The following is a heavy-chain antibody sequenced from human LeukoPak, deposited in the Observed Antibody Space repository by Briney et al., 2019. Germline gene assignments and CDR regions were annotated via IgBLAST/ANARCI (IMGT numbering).Heavy chain of an antibody. CDR2: VSYDGSIK. V-gene: IGHV3-30-3*01. CDR1: GFTFSSYE. CDR3: ARAAYSSTWLLTH. Sequence: PGGSLRLSCAASGFTFSSYEMNWVGQAPGKGLEWVAVVSYDGSIKYYADSVKGRFTLSRDNAKNTLYLQMNSLIPADTAVYYCARAAYSSTWLLTHWGQGTLVTVSS. J-gene: IGHJ4*02. D-gene: IGHD6-13*01.